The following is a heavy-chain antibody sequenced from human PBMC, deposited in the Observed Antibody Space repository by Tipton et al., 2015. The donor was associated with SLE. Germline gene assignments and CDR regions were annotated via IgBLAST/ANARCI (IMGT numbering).Heavy chain of an antibody. CDR2: INHSGST. D-gene: IGHD3-3*01. CDR1: GGSFSGYY. Sequence: TLSLTCAVYGGSFSGYYWSWIRQPPGKGLEWIGEINHSGSTNYNPSLKSRVTISVDTSKNQFSLKLSSVTAADTAVYYCARTIFGVDRGYYFDYGGQGTLVTVSS. J-gene: IGHJ4*02. CDR3: ARTIFGVDRGYYFDY. V-gene: IGHV4-34*01.